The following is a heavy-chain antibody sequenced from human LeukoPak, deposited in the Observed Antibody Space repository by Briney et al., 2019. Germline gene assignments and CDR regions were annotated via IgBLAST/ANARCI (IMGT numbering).Heavy chain of an antibody. Sequence: GASVKVSCKASGGTFSSYAISWVRQAPGQGLEWMGGIIPIFGTANYAQKFQGRVTITADESTSTAYMELSSLRSEDTAVYYCARAPSMITFGGVIALGDAFDIWGQGTMVTVSS. D-gene: IGHD3-16*02. J-gene: IGHJ3*02. CDR2: IIPIFGTA. CDR3: ARAPSMITFGGVIALGDAFDI. V-gene: IGHV1-69*13. CDR1: GGTFSSYA.